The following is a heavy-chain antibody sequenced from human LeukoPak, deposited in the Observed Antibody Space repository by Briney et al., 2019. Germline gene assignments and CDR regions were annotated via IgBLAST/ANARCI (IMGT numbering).Heavy chain of an antibody. V-gene: IGHV3-30*02. CDR1: GFAFSSYG. Sequence: PPGGSLRLSCAASGFAFSSYGMHWVRQAPGKGLEWVAFIRYDGSNKSYADSVKGRFTISRDNSKNTLYLQMNSLRAEDTSVYYCARYFRSSPAAMDVWGKGTTVTVSS. J-gene: IGHJ6*04. CDR3: ARYFRSSPAAMDV. CDR2: IRYDGSNK. D-gene: IGHD3-9*01.